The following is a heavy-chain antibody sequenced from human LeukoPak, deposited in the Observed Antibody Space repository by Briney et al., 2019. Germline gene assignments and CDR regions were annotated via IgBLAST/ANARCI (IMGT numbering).Heavy chain of an antibody. CDR3: ARVRVRGDYFDY. V-gene: IGHV4-59*01. J-gene: IGHJ4*02. CDR1: GGSISSYY. CDR2: IYYSGST. Sequence: KPSETLSLTCTVSGGSISSYYWSWIRQPPGKGLEWSGYIYYSGSTNYNPSLKSRVTISVDTSKNQFSLKLSSVTAADTAVYYCARVRVRGDYFDYWGQGTLVTVSS. D-gene: IGHD3-16*01.